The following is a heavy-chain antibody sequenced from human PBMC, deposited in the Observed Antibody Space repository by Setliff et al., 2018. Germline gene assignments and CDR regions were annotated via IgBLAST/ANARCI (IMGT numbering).Heavy chain of an antibody. Sequence: SETLSLTCAVYGGSFSGYYWSWIRQPPGKGLEWIGEINHSGSTNYNPSLKSRVTISLDTSKNQFSLKLSSVTAADTAIYYCARGGGRIRQLGATGVHTFDIWGQGTMVTVSS. CDR3: ARGGGRIRQLGATGVHTFDI. CDR2: INHSGST. J-gene: IGHJ3*02. D-gene: IGHD1-1*01. V-gene: IGHV4-34*01. CDR1: GGSFSGYY.